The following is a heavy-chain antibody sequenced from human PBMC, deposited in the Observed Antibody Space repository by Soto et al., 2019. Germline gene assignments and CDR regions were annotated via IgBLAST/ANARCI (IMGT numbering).Heavy chain of an antibody. CDR1: VYTFTIYL. CDR2: ISADNGNT. D-gene: IGHD2-21*02. V-gene: IGHV1-18*01. Sequence: ASVKVSCKASVYTFTIYLSSWVRQAPGQWLEWMGWISADNGNTNYAQKLQGRVSMTTDTSTSTAYMALRSLRSDDTAVYYCVRRGDSYYYYYYGMDVWGQGTTVTVSS. J-gene: IGHJ6*02. CDR3: VRRGDSYYYYYYGMDV.